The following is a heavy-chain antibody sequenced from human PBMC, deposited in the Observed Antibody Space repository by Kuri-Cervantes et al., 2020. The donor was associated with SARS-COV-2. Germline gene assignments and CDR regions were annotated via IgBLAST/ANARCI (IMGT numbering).Heavy chain of an antibody. CDR3: ASFPYVLPDLYYFDY. J-gene: IGHJ4*02. CDR2: IKCDGSEK. V-gene: IGHV3-52*01. Sequence: GGSLRLSCAASGFTFSSSWMHWVCQAPEKGLEWVADIKCDGSEKYYVDSVKGRLTISRDNAKNSLYLQMNSLRAEDTAVYYCASFPYVLPDLYYFDYWGQGTLVTVSS. D-gene: IGHD2-2*01. CDR1: GFTFSSSW.